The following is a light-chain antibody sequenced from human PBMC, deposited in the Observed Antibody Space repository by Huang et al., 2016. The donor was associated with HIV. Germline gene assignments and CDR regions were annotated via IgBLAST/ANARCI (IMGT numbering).Light chain of an antibody. J-gene: IGKJ2*03. CDR3: QQGYRTPHS. V-gene: IGKV1-39*01. CDR1: QTIIRY. Sequence: DIQMTQSPPSLSASVGDRVTITCRASQTIIRYLNWYQQKPGKAPKVLIYAASNLQSGVPSRFSGSGSGKEFTLIISSLQPEDFATYYCQQGYRTPHSFGQGTKLE. CDR2: AAS.